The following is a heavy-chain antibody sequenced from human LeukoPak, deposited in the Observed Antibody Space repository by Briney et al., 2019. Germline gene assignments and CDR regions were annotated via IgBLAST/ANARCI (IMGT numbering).Heavy chain of an antibody. CDR1: GGSISSDNYY. CDR2: IYTSGST. V-gene: IGHV4-61*02. Sequence: SETLSLTCTVSGGSISSDNYYWSWIRQPAGKGLEWIGRIYTSGSTKYNPSLKSRVTMSVDTSKNQFSLKLRSVTAADTAVYYCARGQRRYDSSGYYYDHYYYYYMDVWGKGATVTVSS. CDR3: ARGQRRYDSSGYYYDHYYYYYMDV. J-gene: IGHJ6*03. D-gene: IGHD3-22*01.